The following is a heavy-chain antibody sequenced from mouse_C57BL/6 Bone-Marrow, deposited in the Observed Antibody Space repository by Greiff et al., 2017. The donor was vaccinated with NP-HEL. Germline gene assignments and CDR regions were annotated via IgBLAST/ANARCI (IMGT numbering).Heavy chain of an antibody. D-gene: IGHD1-1*01. CDR2: ISNLAYSI. CDR1: GFTFSDYG. V-gene: IGHV5-15*01. CDR3: ARFPITTVVASYAMDY. J-gene: IGHJ4*01. Sequence: EVKLVESGGGLVQPGGSLKLSCAASGFTFSDYGMAWVRQAPRTGPEWVAFISNLAYSIYYADTVTGRFTISSENAKNTLYLEMSSLRSEDTAMYYCARFPITTVVASYAMDYWGQGTSVTVSS.